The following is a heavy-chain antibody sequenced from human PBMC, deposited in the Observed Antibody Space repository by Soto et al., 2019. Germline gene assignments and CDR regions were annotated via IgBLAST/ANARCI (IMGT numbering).Heavy chain of an antibody. CDR1: GYTFTSYA. Sequence: QVQLVQSGAEEKKPGASVKVSCKASGYTFTSYAMHWVRQAPGQRLEWMGWINAGNGNTKYTQKFQGRVTITRDTSASTAYMELSSLRSEDTAVYYCARDPSYYGMDVWGQGTTVTVSS. CDR2: INAGNGNT. J-gene: IGHJ6*02. V-gene: IGHV1-3*05. CDR3: ARDPSYYGMDV.